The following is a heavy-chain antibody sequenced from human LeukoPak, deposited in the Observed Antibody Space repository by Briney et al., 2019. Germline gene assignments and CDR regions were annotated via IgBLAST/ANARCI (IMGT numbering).Heavy chain of an antibody. CDR2: IYYSGST. CDR3: ARGGPGQVVVPFDT. D-gene: IGHD2-15*01. Sequence: NPSETLSLTCTVSGGSISSSSYYWGWIRQPPGKGLEWIGSIYYSGSTYYNPSLKSRVTMSVDTSKNQFSLKLSSVTAADTAVYYCARGGPGQVVVPFDTWGQGTLVTVSS. V-gene: IGHV4-39*07. CDR1: GGSISSSSYY. J-gene: IGHJ5*02.